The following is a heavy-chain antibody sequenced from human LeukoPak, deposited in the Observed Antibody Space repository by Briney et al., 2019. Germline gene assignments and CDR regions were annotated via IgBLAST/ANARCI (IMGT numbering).Heavy chain of an antibody. CDR2: INHSGST. D-gene: IGHD2-2*01. J-gene: IGHJ4*02. V-gene: IGHV4-34*01. CDR3: ARGWGYCSSTSCYLDY. Sequence: PSETLSLTCAVYGGSFSGYYWSWIRQPPGKGLEWIGEINHSGSTNYNPSLKSRVTISVDTSKNQFSLKLSSVTAADTAVYYCARGWGYCSSTSCYLDYWGQGTLVTVSP. CDR1: GGSFSGYY.